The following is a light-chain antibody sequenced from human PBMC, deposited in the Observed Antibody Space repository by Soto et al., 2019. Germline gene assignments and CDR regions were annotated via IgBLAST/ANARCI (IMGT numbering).Light chain of an antibody. CDR2: AAS. V-gene: IGKV1-12*01. CDR1: QPISSL. Sequence: DIQMTQSPSSVSASVGDRVTITCRASQPISSLLAWYQQKPGEAPKLLIFAASTLQSGVPSRFSGRGAGTHFTLTIRSLQPEDSAIYYCQLANSFPTFGRGTRV. CDR3: QLANSFPT. J-gene: IGKJ1*01.